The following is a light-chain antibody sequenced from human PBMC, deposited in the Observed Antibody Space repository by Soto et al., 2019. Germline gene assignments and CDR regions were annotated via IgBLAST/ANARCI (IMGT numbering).Light chain of an antibody. J-gene: IGKJ5*01. Sequence: DIQMTQSPSSVSASVGDRVTISCRASQTISSSLAWYQQKPGQAPKLLIYAASNFQIAVPARFRGSGSATDFTLTISSLQPEDFETYYCQQANSFPPTFGQGTRLDIK. CDR3: QQANSFPPT. CDR2: AAS. CDR1: QTISSS. V-gene: IGKV1-12*01.